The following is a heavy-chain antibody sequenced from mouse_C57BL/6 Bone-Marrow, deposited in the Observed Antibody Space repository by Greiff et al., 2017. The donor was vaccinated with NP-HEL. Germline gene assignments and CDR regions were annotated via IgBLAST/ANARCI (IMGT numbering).Heavy chain of an antibody. Sequence: EVKVVESGGGLVQPGGSLSLSCAASGFTFTDYYMSWVRQPPGKALEWLGFIRNKANGYTTEYSASVKGRFTISRDNSQSILYLQMNALRAEDSATYYCARSFYYYGSSYDYWGQGTTLTVSS. D-gene: IGHD1-1*01. CDR3: ARSFYYYGSSYDY. CDR1: GFTFTDYY. V-gene: IGHV7-3*01. J-gene: IGHJ2*01. CDR2: IRNKANGYTT.